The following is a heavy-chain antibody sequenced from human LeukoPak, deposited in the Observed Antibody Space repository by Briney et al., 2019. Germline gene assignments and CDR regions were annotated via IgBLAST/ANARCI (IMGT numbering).Heavy chain of an antibody. Sequence: SGGSLRLSCAASGFPFSSYSMNWVRQAPGKGLEWVSYISSSGSTIYYADSVKGRFTISRDNAKNSLYLQMNSLRAEDTAVYYCARVGVPADRKYCSSTSCYFSKYYYMDVWGKGTTVTVSS. J-gene: IGHJ6*03. CDR3: ARVGVPADRKYCSSTSCYFSKYYYMDV. CDR2: ISSSGSTI. V-gene: IGHV3-48*04. CDR1: GFPFSSYS. D-gene: IGHD2-2*01.